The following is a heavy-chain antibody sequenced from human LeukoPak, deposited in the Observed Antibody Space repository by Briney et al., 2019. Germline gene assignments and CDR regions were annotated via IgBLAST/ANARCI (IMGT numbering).Heavy chain of an antibody. D-gene: IGHD6-19*01. Sequence: SETLSLTCTVSGGSISSSNYYWGWIRQPPGKGLEWIGNIYYSGSTYYKPSLKTRVTVSVDTSKNQFSLKLTSVTAADTAVYYCARHASVDGNWPRPLDYWGQGSLVTVSS. J-gene: IGHJ4*02. V-gene: IGHV4-39*01. CDR2: IYYSGST. CDR3: ARHASVDGNWPRPLDY. CDR1: GGSISSSNYY.